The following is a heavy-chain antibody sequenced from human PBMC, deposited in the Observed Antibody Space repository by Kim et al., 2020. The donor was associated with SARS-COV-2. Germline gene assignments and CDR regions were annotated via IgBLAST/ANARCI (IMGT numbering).Heavy chain of an antibody. CDR2: INHSGSV. CDR1: GGPFSGYH. D-gene: IGHD2-2*02. CDR3: ARGRAGVVPSPILGLGPHYDYFIRDV. V-gene: IGHV4-34*01. Sequence: SETLSLTCAVYGGPFSGYHWSWVRQPPGKGLEWIGEINHSGSVIHNPSLKSRVSISIDTSKNQFSLKLTSVTAADTAFYFCARGRAGVVPSPILGLGPHYDYFIRDVWGHGTTVTVSS. J-gene: IGHJ6*02.